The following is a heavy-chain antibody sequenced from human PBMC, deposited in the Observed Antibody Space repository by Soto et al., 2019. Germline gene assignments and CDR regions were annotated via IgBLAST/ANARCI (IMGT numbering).Heavy chain of an antibody. CDR3: ARDQAESLGDYYYYYGMDV. J-gene: IGHJ6*02. CDR2: INPNSGGT. D-gene: IGHD1-26*01. V-gene: IGHV1-2*02. CDR1: GYTFTGYY. Sequence: ASVKVSCKASGYTFTGYYMHWVRQAPGQGLEWMGWINPNSGGTNYAQKFQGRVTMTRDTSISTAYMELRRLRSDDTAVYYCARDQAESLGDYYYYYGMDVWGQGTTVTVSS.